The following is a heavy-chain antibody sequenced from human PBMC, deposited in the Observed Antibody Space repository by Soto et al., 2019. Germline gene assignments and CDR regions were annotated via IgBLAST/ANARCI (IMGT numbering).Heavy chain of an antibody. CDR1: EATFSSLA. V-gene: IGHV1-69*01. CDR3: ARIRDGDYAWWFDP. J-gene: IGHJ5*02. D-gene: IGHD4-17*01. CDR2: IIPILGTA. Sequence: QVQLVQSGAEVKKPGSSVKVSCKASEATFSSLATSGFRRAPGQGLGWMGGIIPILGTANYAQKFQGRVTITADESTSTAYMELSSLRSEDTAVYYCARIRDGDYAWWFDPWGQGTLVTVSS.